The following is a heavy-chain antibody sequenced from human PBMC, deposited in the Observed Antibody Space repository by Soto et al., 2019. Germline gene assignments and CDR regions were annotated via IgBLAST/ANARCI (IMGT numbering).Heavy chain of an antibody. D-gene: IGHD1-7*01. Sequence: LRLSCAASGFTFSSYAMSWVRQAPGKGLEWVSAISGSGGSTYYADSVKGRFTISRDNSKNTLCLQMNSLRAEDTAVYYCAKDPDWNSVYYFDYWGQGTLVTVSS. CDR3: AKDPDWNSVYYFDY. J-gene: IGHJ4*02. CDR2: ISGSGGST. CDR1: GFTFSSYA. V-gene: IGHV3-23*01.